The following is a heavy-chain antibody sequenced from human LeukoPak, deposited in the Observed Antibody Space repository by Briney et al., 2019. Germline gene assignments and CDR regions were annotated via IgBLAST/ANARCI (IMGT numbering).Heavy chain of an antibody. CDR1: GGSMSNYY. CDR3: AGEDYFDTSGYASWRFDI. V-gene: IGHV4-59*01. D-gene: IGHD3-22*01. CDR2: IYYSGNT. Sequence: PSETLSLTCTVSGGSMSNYYWTWIRQPAGKGLEWIGHIYYSGNTIYNPSLKSRVTISIDTSKNQFSLKLSSVTTADTAVYYCAGEDYFDTSGYASWRFDIWGQGTMVTVSS. J-gene: IGHJ3*02.